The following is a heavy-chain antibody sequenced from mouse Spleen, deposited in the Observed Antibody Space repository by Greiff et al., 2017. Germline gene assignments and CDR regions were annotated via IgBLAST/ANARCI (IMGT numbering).Heavy chain of an antibody. D-gene: IGHD1-1*01. Sequence: QVQLQQPGAELVKPGASVKLSCKASGYTFTSYWMHWVKQRPGQGLEWIGEIDPSDSYTNYNQKFKGKATLTVDKSSSTAYMQLSSLTSEDSAVYYCARYYGSSYRYFDVWGAGTTVTVSS. CDR1: GYTFTSYW. CDR2: IDPSDSYT. V-gene: IGHV1-69*02. CDR3: ARYYGSSYRYFDV. J-gene: IGHJ1*01.